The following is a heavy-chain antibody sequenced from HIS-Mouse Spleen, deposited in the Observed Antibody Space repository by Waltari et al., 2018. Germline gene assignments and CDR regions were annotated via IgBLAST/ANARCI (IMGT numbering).Heavy chain of an antibody. V-gene: IGHV4-39*07. J-gene: IGHJ2*01. CDR2: IYYSGST. CDR1: GGSISSSSYY. CDR3: AREIPYSSSWYDWYFDL. D-gene: IGHD6-13*01. Sequence: QLQLQESGPGLVKPSETLSLKRNVSGGSISSSSYYWGWIRQPPGKGLEGIGGIYYSGSTYYNPSLSVRVTTSVDTSKNQFSLKLSSVTAADTAVYYCAREIPYSSSWYDWYFDLWGRGTLVTVSS.